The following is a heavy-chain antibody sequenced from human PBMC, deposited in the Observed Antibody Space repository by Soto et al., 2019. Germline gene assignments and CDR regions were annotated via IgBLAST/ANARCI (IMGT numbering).Heavy chain of an antibody. CDR2: IYYSGST. D-gene: IGHD4-17*01. Sequence: NPSETLSLTCTVSGGSISSGGYYWSWIRQHPGKGLEWIGYIYYSGSTYYNPSLKSRVNISVDTSKNQFSLKLSSVTAADTAVYYCARDHYGDYGYGMDVWGQGTTVTVSS. CDR3: ARDHYGDYGYGMDV. V-gene: IGHV4-31*03. J-gene: IGHJ6*02. CDR1: GGSISSGGYY.